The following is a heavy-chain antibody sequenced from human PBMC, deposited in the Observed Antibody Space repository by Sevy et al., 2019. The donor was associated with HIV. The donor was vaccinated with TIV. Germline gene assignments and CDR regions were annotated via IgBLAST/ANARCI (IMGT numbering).Heavy chain of an antibody. J-gene: IGHJ4*02. CDR1: GFTFSDYA. CDR3: ARKQFVLPFDY. D-gene: IGHD6-6*01. V-gene: IGHV3-30*04. CDR2: ISYHGRNQ. Sequence: GGSLRLSCAASGFTFSDYAIHWVRQAPGKGLEWLAVISYHGRNQFYADSVRGRFTISRDDSKNTVYLQMNSLRPDDTAVYYCARKQFVLPFDYWGQGTLDTVSS.